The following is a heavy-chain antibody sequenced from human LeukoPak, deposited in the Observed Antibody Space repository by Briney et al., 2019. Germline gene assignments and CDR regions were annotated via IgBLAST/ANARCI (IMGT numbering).Heavy chain of an antibody. CDR1: GGSISSSSYY. V-gene: IGHV4-39*01. D-gene: IGHD5-12*01. CDR2: IYYSGST. Sequence: SETLSLTCTVSGGSISSSSYYWGWIRQPPGKGLEWIGSIYYSGSTYYNPSLKSRVTISVDTSKNQFSLKLSSVTAADTAVYYCARLSRGMAPNPWVDYWGQGTLVTVSS. J-gene: IGHJ4*02. CDR3: ARLSRGMAPNPWVDY.